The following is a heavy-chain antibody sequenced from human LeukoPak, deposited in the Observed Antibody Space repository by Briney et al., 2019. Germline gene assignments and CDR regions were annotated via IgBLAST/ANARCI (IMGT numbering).Heavy chain of an antibody. CDR1: GGSISSYY. J-gene: IGHJ5*02. D-gene: IGHD3-10*01. Sequence: SETLSLTCTVSGGSISSYYWSWIRQPPGKGLEWIGYIYYSGSTNYNPSLKSRVTISVDTSKNQFSLKLGSVTAADTAVYYCARATLRVFDPWGQGTLVTVSS. CDR3: ARATLRVFDP. CDR2: IYYSGST. V-gene: IGHV4-59*01.